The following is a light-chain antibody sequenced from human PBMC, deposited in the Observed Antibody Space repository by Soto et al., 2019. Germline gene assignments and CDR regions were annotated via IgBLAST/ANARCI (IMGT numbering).Light chain of an antibody. J-gene: IGKJ2*01. CDR2: AAS. CDR1: QGISSY. Sequence: IQLTQSPSSLSASIGDRVTITCRASQGISSYLAWYQQKPGQAPKLLIYAASTLQSGVPSRFSGSGSGTDFTLTISSLQTEDFATYYCQQVKSFSYTFGQGTKLEIK. V-gene: IGKV1-9*01. CDR3: QQVKSFSYT.